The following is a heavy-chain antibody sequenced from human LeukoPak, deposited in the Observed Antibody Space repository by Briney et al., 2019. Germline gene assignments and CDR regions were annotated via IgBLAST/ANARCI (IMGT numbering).Heavy chain of an antibody. V-gene: IGHV3-15*01. D-gene: IGHD2-15*01. J-gene: IGHJ3*02. Sequence: GGSLSLSSAASGFTISNAWMSWLRQAPGKGLEWVGRIKSKTDGWTTDYAAPVNGRFTISRDDSKNTLYLQMNSLKAEDTAVYYCTTLTAARVGKDDFDIWGQGTMVTVSS. CDR1: GFTISNAW. CDR3: TTLTAARVGKDDFDI. CDR2: IKSKTDGWTT.